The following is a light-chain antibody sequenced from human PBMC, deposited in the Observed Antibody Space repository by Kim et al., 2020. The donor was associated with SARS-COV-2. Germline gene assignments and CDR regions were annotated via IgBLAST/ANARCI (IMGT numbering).Light chain of an antibody. V-gene: IGLV10-54*01. J-gene: IGLJ3*02. CDR1: SNNVGNQG. Sequence: QAGLTQPPSVSKGLRQTATLTCTGNSNNVGNQGAAWLQQHQGHPPKLLYYRNNNRPSGISERLSASRSGNTASLTITGLQPEDEADYYCSAWDSSLSALVFGGGTQLTVL. CDR3: SAWDSSLSALV. CDR2: RNN.